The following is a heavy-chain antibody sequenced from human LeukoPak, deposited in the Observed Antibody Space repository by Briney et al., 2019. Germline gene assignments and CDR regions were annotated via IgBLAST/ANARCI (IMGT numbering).Heavy chain of an antibody. CDR2: IYSGGST. V-gene: IGHV3-66*01. J-gene: IGHJ4*02. CDR3: AREPSRGYSYGHSPYYFDH. D-gene: IGHD5-18*01. Sequence: GGSLRLSCAASGFTVSSNYMSWVRQAPGKGLEWVSVIYSGGSTYYADSVKGRFTISRDNSKNTLYLQMNSLRAEDTAVYYCAREPSRGYSYGHSPYYFDHWGQGTLVTVSS. CDR1: GFTVSSNY.